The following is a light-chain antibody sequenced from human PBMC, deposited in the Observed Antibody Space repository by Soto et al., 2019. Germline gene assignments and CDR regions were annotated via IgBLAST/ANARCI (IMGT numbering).Light chain of an antibody. CDR3: QQYHTSPLT. CDR2: GAS. J-gene: IGKJ1*01. CDR1: QSVSSSY. V-gene: IGKV3-20*01. Sequence: EIVLTQSPGTLSLSPGERSTFSCRASQSVSSSYIAWYQQKRGQAPRRLIYGASIRATGIPDRFSGSGSGTDFTLTISRLEPEDFALYYCQQYHTSPLTFGQGTKVYIK.